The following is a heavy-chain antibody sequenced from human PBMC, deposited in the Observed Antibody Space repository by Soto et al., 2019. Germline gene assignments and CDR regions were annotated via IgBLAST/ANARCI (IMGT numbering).Heavy chain of an antibody. CDR3: ARGNYGPDY. V-gene: IGHV3-74*03. CDR1: GFTFRTSW. D-gene: IGHD3-10*01. Sequence: EVQLVESGGGLVQPGGSLRLSCAASGFTFRTSWMYWVRQPPGKGLVWVSRINDDGSMTTYADSVKGRFTISRDNAKNSLFMQMDSLRAEDMGVYYCARGNYGPDYWGQGTLVTVSS. CDR2: INDDGSMT. J-gene: IGHJ4*02.